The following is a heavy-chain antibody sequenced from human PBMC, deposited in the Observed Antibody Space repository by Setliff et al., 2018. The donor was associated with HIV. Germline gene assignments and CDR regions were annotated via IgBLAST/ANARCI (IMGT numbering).Heavy chain of an antibody. J-gene: IGHJ4*02. Sequence: ASVKVSCKASGYTLRRHGISWVRQAPGQGLEWMGWISAYNGNTNYAQKFRGRVTLTTDTSTSTAYMELRSLRSGDTAVYYCARVNDILLGYWVGYFDYWGQGTLVTVSS. CDR1: GYTLRRHG. D-gene: IGHD2-8*01. V-gene: IGHV1-18*01. CDR2: ISAYNGNT. CDR3: ARVNDILLGYWVGYFDY.